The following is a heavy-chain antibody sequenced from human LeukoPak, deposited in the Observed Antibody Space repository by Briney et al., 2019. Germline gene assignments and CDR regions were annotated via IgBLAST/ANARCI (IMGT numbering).Heavy chain of an antibody. V-gene: IGHV4-38-2*02. D-gene: IGHD4/OR15-4a*01. CDR2: IYHSGST. CDR1: GYSISSGYY. Sequence: SETLSLTCTVSGYSISSGYYWGWIRQPPGKGLEWIGSIYHSGSTYYNQSLKSRVTISVDTSKNQFSLKLSSVTAADTAVYYCAMLTSSNWFDPWGQGTLVTVSS. J-gene: IGHJ5*02. CDR3: AMLTSSNWFDP.